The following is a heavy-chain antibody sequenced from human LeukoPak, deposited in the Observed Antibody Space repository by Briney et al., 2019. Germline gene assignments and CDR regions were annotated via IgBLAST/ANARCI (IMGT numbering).Heavy chain of an antibody. J-gene: IGHJ3*02. CDR1: GFTFSSYW. D-gene: IGHD1-26*01. CDR2: ISYDGSNK. V-gene: IGHV3-30*03. Sequence: GGSLRLSCAASGFTFSSYWMSWVRQAPGKGLEWVAVISYDGSNKYYADSVKGRFTISRDNSKNTLYLQMNSLRAEDTAVYYCACHSGSYSSYAFDIWGQGTMVTVSS. CDR3: ACHSGSYSSYAFDI.